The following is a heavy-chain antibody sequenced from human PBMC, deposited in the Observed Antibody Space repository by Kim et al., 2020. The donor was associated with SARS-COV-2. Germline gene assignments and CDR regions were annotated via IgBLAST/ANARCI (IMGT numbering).Heavy chain of an antibody. D-gene: IGHD3-9*01. CDR3: ARVSARYFGWEDAFDI. J-gene: IGHJ3*02. V-gene: IGHV4-31*03. CDR1: GGSISSGGYY. Sequence: SETLSLTCTVSGGSISSGGYYWSWIRQHPGKGLEWIGYIYYSGSTYYNPSLKSRVTISVDTSKNQFSLKLSSVTAADTAVYYCARVSARYFGWEDAFDIWGQGTMVTVSS. CDR2: IYYSGST.